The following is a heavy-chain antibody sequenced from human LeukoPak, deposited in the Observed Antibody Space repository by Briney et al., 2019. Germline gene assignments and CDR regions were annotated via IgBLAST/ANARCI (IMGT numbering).Heavy chain of an antibody. CDR2: ISGSGGTT. V-gene: IGHV3-23*01. CDR3: AKATSIGYSYFDY. J-gene: IGHJ4*02. CDR1: GFAFSIYG. D-gene: IGHD3-22*01. Sequence: GGSLRLSCAASGFAFSIYGMSWVRQAPGKGLEWVSGISGSGGTTHYADSVKGRFTISRDNSKNTLFLQMNSLRAEDTAGFYCAKATSIGYSYFDYWGQGTLVTVSS.